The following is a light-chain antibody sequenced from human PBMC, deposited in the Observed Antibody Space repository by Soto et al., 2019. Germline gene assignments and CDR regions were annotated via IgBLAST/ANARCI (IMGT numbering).Light chain of an antibody. J-gene: IGKJ4*01. Sequence: EIVMXQXPXXLSVSPGETATLSCRASQSVSFHLAWYQQKPGQGPRLLIYGAFTRATGIPARFSGSGSGTDFTLTISSLQSEDFAVYYCQQYKNWPPLTFGGGTKVEIK. CDR3: QQYKNWPPLT. CDR2: GAF. CDR1: QSVSFH. V-gene: IGKV3-15*01.